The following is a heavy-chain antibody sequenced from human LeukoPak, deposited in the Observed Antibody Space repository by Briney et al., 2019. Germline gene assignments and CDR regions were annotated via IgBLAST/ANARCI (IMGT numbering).Heavy chain of an antibody. D-gene: IGHD5-18*01. V-gene: IGHV3-23*01. Sequence: GGSLRLSCAASGFTFSSYAMSWVRQAPGKGLEWVSAISGSGGSTYYADSVKGRFTISRDNSKNTLYLQMNSLRAEDTAVYYCAKDGIQLWLQRFGAPLYWGQGTLVTVSS. J-gene: IGHJ4*02. CDR3: AKDGIQLWLQRFGAPLY. CDR2: ISGSGGST. CDR1: GFTFSSYA.